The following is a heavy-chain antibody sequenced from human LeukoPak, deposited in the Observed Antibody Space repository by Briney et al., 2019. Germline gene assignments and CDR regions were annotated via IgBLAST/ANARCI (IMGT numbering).Heavy chain of an antibody. Sequence: SQTLSLTCTVSGGSISSGSYYWSWIRQPAGTRLEWIGRIYTSGSTNYNPSLKSRVTISVDTSKNQFSLKLSSVTAADTAVYYCARGEIYSGYYFDYWGQGTLVTVSS. CDR2: IYTSGST. V-gene: IGHV4-61*02. D-gene: IGHD1-26*01. CDR1: GGSISSGSYY. CDR3: ARGEIYSGYYFDY. J-gene: IGHJ4*02.